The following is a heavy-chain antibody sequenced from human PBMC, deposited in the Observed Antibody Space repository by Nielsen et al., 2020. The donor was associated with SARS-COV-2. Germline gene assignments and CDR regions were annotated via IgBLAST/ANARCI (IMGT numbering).Heavy chain of an antibody. V-gene: IGHV3-33*08. CDR2: IWYDGSNK. Sequence: GGSLRLSCAASGFTFSSYGMHWVRQAPGKGLEWVADIWYDGSNKYYADSVKGRFTISRDNSKNTLYLQVNSLRAEDTAVYYCARDGGFGDYVGLDYWGQVTLVTVSS. CDR3: ARDGGFGDYVGLDY. CDR1: GFTFSSYG. D-gene: IGHD4-17*01. J-gene: IGHJ4*02.